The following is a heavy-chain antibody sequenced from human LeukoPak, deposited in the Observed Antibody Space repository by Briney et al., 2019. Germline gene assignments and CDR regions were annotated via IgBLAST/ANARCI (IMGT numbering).Heavy chain of an antibody. CDR1: GYTFTGYY. CDR2: INPNSGGT. D-gene: IGHD1-26*01. CDR3: ATAVWELIGGFAFDI. Sequence: GASVKVSCKASGYTFTGYYMHWVRQAPGQGLEWMGWINPNSGGTNYAQKFQGRVTMTRDTSISTAYMELSRLRSDDTAVYYCATAVWELIGGFAFDIWGQGTMVTVSS. J-gene: IGHJ3*02. V-gene: IGHV1-2*02.